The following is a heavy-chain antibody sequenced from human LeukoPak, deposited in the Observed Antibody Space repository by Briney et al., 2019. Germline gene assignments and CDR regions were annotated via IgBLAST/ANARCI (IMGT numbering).Heavy chain of an antibody. Sequence: SETLSLTCTVSGGSISSYYWSWIRQPPGKGLEWIGYISNSGSTNYNPSLKSRVTISGDTSKNQFSLKLSSVTAADTAVYYCAREIDYYYDSSGYSWFDPWGQGTLVIVSS. V-gene: IGHV4-59*01. CDR2: ISNSGST. CDR3: AREIDYYYDSSGYSWFDP. J-gene: IGHJ5*02. D-gene: IGHD3-22*01. CDR1: GGSISSYY.